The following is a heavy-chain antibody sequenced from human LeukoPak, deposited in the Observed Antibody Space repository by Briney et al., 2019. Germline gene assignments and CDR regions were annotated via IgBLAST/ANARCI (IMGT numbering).Heavy chain of an antibody. J-gene: IGHJ4*02. CDR1: GFTFSNYA. CDR3: AKWGDYDVLTGYYVSDY. Sequence: GASLRLSCAASGFTFSNYAMSWVRQAPGKGLEWVSAITGSGSGIYYADSMKSRFTISRDNCKNTLYLQINSLRAEDTAVYYCAKWGDYDVLTGYYVSDYWGQGTLVTVSS. V-gene: IGHV3-23*01. D-gene: IGHD3-9*01. CDR2: ITGSGSGI.